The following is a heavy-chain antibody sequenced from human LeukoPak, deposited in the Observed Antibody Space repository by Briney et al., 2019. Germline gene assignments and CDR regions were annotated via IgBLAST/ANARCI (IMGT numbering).Heavy chain of an antibody. J-gene: IGHJ1*01. Sequence: GGSLRLSCVVSGFTFNRCWMNWVRQAPGKGLEWVAHINPDGRDTYYVDSVKGSFTISRDNAQNSMYLQMNSLRVEDTAVYYCTSWGDTTAEYFQRWGQGTLVTVSS. CDR2: INPDGRDT. CDR3: TSWGDTTAEYFQR. CDR1: GFTFNRCW. D-gene: IGHD2-21*02. V-gene: IGHV3-7*01.